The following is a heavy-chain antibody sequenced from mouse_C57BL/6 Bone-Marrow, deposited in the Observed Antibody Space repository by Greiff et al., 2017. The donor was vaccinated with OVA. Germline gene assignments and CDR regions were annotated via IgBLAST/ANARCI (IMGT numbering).Heavy chain of an antibody. Sequence: EVQLQQSGAELVRPGASVKLSCTASGFNIKDDYMHWVKQRPEQGLEWIGWIDPENGDTEYASKFQGKATITADKSSNTAYMQLSSLTSKDTAVYFCTTGYGSESWFAYWGQGTLVTVSA. D-gene: IGHD1-1*01. CDR3: TTGYGSESWFAY. J-gene: IGHJ3*01. CDR2: IDPENGDT. CDR1: GFNIKDDY. V-gene: IGHV14-4*01.